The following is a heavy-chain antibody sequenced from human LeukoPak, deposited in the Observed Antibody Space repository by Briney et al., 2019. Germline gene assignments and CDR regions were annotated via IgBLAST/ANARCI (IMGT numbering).Heavy chain of an antibody. J-gene: IGHJ4*02. Sequence: PGGSLRLSCAASGFTLSTYWMSWVRQAPGKGLERVAKINQDGSEKYYVASVKGRFTISRDNAKNSLYLQMNSLRAEDTAVYYCLRDLGPFDYWGQGTLVTVSS. CDR1: GFTLSTYW. CDR2: INQDGSEK. CDR3: LRDLGPFDY. V-gene: IGHV3-7*01.